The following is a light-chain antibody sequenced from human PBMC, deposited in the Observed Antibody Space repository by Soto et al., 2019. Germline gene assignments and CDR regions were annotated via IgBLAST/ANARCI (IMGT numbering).Light chain of an antibody. CDR3: QQYGSSPPLT. CDR1: QSVSRSF. V-gene: IGKV3-20*01. Sequence: EIVLTQSPGTLSLSPGERATLSCRASQSVSRSFLAWYQQKPGQAPRLLIYGASSRAPGIPDRFSGSVSGTDFTLTISRLEPEDFAVYYCQQYGSSPPLTFGGGTKVDIK. J-gene: IGKJ4*01. CDR2: GAS.